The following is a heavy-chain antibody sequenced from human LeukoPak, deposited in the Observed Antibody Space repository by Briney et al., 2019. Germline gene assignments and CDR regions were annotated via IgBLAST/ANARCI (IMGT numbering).Heavy chain of an antibody. CDR2: IWYDGSNK. J-gene: IGHJ5*02. CDR3: ARGPNYDLVGYFGT. CDR1: GCTFSSYG. V-gene: IGHV3-33*01. D-gene: IGHD3-3*01. Sequence: GGSLRLSCAASGCTFSSYGIHWVRQAPGKGLEWVAVIWYDGSNKYYADSVKGRFTISRDNSKNTLYLQMNSLRAEDTAVYYCARGPNYDLVGYFGTSGQGNLVTVSS.